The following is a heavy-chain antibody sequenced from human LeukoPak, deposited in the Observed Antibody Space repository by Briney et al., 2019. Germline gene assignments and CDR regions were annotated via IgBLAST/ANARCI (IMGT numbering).Heavy chain of an antibody. CDR1: GYTFTSYD. CDR2: IIPIFGTA. J-gene: IGHJ4*02. Sequence: ASVKVSCKASGYTFTSYDINWVRQATGQGLEWMGGIIPIFGTANYAQKFQGRVTITADESTSTAYMELSSLRSEDTAVYYCARDRTVTTPDYWGQGTLVTVSS. CDR3: ARDRTVTTPDY. V-gene: IGHV1-69*13. D-gene: IGHD4-11*01.